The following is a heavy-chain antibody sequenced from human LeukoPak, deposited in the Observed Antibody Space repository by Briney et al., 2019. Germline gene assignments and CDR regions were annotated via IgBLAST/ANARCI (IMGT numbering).Heavy chain of an antibody. V-gene: IGHV1-69*05. J-gene: IGHJ4*02. CDR3: ARHTGSLYDFWSGYIDY. D-gene: IGHD3-3*01. Sequence: ASVKVSCKASGGTFSSYAISWVRQAPGQGLEWMGGIIPIFGTANYAQKFQGRVTITRNTSISTAYMELSSLRSEDTAVYYCARHTGSLYDFWSGYIDYWGQGTLVTVSS. CDR2: IIPIFGTA. CDR1: GGTFSSYA.